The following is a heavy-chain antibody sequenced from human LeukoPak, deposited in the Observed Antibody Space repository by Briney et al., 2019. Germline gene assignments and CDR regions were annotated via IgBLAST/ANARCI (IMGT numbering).Heavy chain of an antibody. CDR2: IYHSGNT. CDR3: ARGPTRYYFNY. J-gene: IGHJ4*02. V-gene: IGHV4-59*01. Sequence: WETLTLTCRVSGGTFSNYYRGWIRQPPGKGLEWIGYIYHSGNTNYNPSLQSRVTILVDTSKNQFSLNLSSVTAADTAVYFCARGPTRYYFNYWGQGTLVTVSS. CDR1: GGTFSNYY.